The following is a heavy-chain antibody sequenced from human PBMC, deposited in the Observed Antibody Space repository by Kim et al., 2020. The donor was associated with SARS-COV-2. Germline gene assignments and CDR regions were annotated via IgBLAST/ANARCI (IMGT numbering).Heavy chain of an antibody. J-gene: IGHJ3*02. CDR3: AKEGAVGYYDPGRAFDI. D-gene: IGHD3-22*01. CDR1: GFTFSSYG. V-gene: IGHV3-30*18. Sequence: GGSLRLSCAASGFTFSSYGMHWVRQAPGKGLEWVAVISYDGSNKYYADSVKGRFTISRDNSKNTLYLQMNSLRAEDTAVYYCAKEGAVGYYDPGRAFDIWGQGTMVTVSS. CDR2: ISYDGSNK.